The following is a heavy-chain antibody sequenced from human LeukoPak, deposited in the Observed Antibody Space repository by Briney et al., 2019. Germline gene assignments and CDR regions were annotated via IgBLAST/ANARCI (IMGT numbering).Heavy chain of an antibody. CDR1: GGVFNNYS. CDR3: ARKDRSWFDP. Sequence: ASVKVSCKASGGVFNNYSIHWVRQAPGQGLEWMGGIIPLYGTAEHGQKFQGRVTISRDTITMSNLRSEDTAVYYCARKDRSWFDPWGQGTLVTVSS. CDR2: IIPLYGTA. V-gene: IGHV1-69*05. J-gene: IGHJ5*02.